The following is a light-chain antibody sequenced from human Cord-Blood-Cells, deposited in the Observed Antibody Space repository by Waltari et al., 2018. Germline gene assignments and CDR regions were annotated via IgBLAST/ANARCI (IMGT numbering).Light chain of an antibody. CDR2: KAS. CDR1: QSISSW. CDR3: QQYNSYSIT. Sequence: IPMTQSPSTLSASVGDRVTITCRASQSISSWLAWYQQKPGKAPKLLIYKASSLESGVPSRFSGSGSGTEFTLTISSLQPDDFATYYCQQYNSYSITFGGGTKVEIK. J-gene: IGKJ4*01. V-gene: IGKV1-5*03.